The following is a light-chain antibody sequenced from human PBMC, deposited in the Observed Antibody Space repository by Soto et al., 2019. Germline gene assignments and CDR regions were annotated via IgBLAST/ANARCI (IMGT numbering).Light chain of an antibody. CDR3: QQYGGSPAIT. Sequence: EIVFTHSPGTLSLSPGDRATLSCRASQSVSSSYLAWYQQKPGQAPRLLIYGASSRATGIPDRFSGSGSGTDFTLTISRLEPEDFAVYYCQQYGGSPAITFGQGTRLEIK. CDR2: GAS. CDR1: QSVSSSY. V-gene: IGKV3-20*01. J-gene: IGKJ5*01.